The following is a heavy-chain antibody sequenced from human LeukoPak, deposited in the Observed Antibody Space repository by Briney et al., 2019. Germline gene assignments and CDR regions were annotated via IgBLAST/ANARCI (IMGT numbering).Heavy chain of an antibody. V-gene: IGHV1-2*02. Sequence: ASVKVSCKASGYTFTEYYMHWVRQAPGQGLEWMGWINPNSGGANYAENFQGRVTMTRDTSISTAYMELSSLRYDDTALYYCARGQSLTDYWGQGTLVTVSS. J-gene: IGHJ4*02. CDR3: ARGQSLTDY. CDR1: GYTFTEYY. CDR2: INPNSGGA.